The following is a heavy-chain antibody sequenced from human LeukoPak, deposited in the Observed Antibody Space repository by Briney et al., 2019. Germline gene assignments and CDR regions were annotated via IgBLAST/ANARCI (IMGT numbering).Heavy chain of an antibody. Sequence: SGTLSLTCAVSGGSISSSNWWSWVRQPPGKGLEWIGYIYYRGSTDYNPSLKSRVTISIDTSKNQFSLKLSSVTAADTAVYYCTRVGATSRPAFDIWGQGTMVTVSS. D-gene: IGHD1-26*01. CDR3: TRVGATSRPAFDI. V-gene: IGHV4-4*02. CDR1: GGSISSSNW. J-gene: IGHJ3*02. CDR2: IYYRGST.